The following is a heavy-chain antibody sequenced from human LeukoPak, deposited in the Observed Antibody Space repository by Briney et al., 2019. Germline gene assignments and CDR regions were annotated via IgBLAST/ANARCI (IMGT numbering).Heavy chain of an antibody. V-gene: IGHV3-23*01. CDR3: AKEPCSSTSCYWFDP. CDR1: GFTFSSYA. J-gene: IGHJ5*02. Sequence: GGSLRLSCAASGFTFSSYAMSWVRQAPGKGLEWVSVISGSGGSTYYADSVKGRFTISRDNSKNTLYLQMNSLRAEDTAVYYCAKEPCSSTSCYWFDPWGQGTLVTVSS. D-gene: IGHD2-2*01. CDR2: ISGSGGST.